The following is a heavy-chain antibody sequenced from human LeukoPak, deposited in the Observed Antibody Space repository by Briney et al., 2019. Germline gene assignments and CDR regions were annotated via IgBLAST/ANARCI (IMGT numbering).Heavy chain of an antibody. J-gene: IGHJ4*02. CDR3: ARTHDYYDSSGYFDY. CDR2: IYHSGST. D-gene: IGHD3-22*01. V-gene: IGHV4-4*02. Sequence: SGTLSLTCAVSGGSISSSNWWSWVRQPPGKGLEWIGEIYHSGSTNYNPSLKSRVTISVDTSKNQFSLKLSSVTAADTAVYYCARTHDYYDSSGYFDYWGQGTLVTVSS. CDR1: GGSISSSNW.